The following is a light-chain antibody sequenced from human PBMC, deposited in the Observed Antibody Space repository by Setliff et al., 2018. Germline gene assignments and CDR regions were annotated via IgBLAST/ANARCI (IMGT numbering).Light chain of an antibody. V-gene: IGLV1-40*01. Sequence: QSVLTQPPSVSGAPGQRVTISCAGRSSNIGTGYDVHWYQQLPGTAPKLLIYGNNIRPSGVPDRCSGSQSGTSASLAITGLQADDEADYFCCSYAASYNPYVFGSGTKVTVL. CDR2: GNN. CDR1: SSNIGTGYD. CDR3: CSYAASYNPYV. J-gene: IGLJ1*01.